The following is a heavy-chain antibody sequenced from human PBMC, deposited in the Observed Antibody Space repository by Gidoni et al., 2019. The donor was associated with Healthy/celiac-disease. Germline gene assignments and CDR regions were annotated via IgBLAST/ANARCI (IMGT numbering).Heavy chain of an antibody. V-gene: IGHV3-30*04. D-gene: IGHD2-2*01. CDR2: ISYDGSNK. CDR1: GFTFSSYA. Sequence: QVQLVESGGGVVQPGRSLRLSCAASGFTFSSYAMQWVRPAPGKGLEWVAVISYDGSNKDYADSVKGRFTISRDNSKNTLYLQMNSLRAEDTAVYYCARDKSRKPKGYCSSTSCYGAFDIWGQGTMVTVSS. CDR3: ARDKSRKPKGYCSSTSCYGAFDI. J-gene: IGHJ3*02.